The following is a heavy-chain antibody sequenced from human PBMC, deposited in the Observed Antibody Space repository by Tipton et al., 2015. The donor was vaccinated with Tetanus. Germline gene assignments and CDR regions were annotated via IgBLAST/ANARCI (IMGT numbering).Heavy chain of an antibody. CDR2: ISNGNA. Sequence: GLVKPSETLSLTCTVSRGPISSYYWSWIRQPAGKGLEWIGHISNGNADYVPSLKSRLTPSVDLSKNQISLNLHSVTAADAGFYYCARGITDGYNRRFDYWGQGILVAVSS. CDR3: ARGITDGYNRRFDY. J-gene: IGHJ4*02. CDR1: RGPISSYY. V-gene: IGHV4-4*07. D-gene: IGHD5-24*01.